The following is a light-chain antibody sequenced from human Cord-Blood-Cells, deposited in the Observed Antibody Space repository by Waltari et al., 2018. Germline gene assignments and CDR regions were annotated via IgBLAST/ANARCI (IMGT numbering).Light chain of an antibody. J-gene: IGKJ1*01. CDR3: QQYNSYST. CDR2: KAS. Sequence: DIQMTQSPSTLSASVGDRVTITCRASQSISSWLAWYQQKPGKAPKLRIYKASSLESGVPSRFSVSGSGTEFTLTISSLQPDDCATYYCQQYNSYSTFGQGTKVEIK. V-gene: IGKV1-5*03. CDR1: QSISSW.